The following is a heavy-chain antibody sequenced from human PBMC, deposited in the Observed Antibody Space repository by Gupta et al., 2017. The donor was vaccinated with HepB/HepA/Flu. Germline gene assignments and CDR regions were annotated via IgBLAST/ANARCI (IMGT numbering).Heavy chain of an antibody. D-gene: IGHD6-6*01. Sequence: QVQLVQSGAEVKKPGASVKVSCKASGYTFTGYYMHWVRQAPGQGLEWMGWINPNSGGTNYAKKFQGWVTMTRDTSISTAYMELSRLRSDDTAVYYCARGLQTKYSSSPPYYFDYWGQGTLVTVSS. V-gene: IGHV1-2*04. CDR1: GYTFTGYY. CDR2: INPNSGGT. CDR3: ARGLQTKYSSSPPYYFDY. J-gene: IGHJ4*02.